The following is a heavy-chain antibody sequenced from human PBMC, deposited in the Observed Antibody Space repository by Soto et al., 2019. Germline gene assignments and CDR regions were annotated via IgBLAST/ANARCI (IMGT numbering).Heavy chain of an antibody. CDR3: ASEVTGRFDY. V-gene: IGHV1-8*01. CDR2: MNPNSGNT. J-gene: IGHJ4*02. D-gene: IGHD1-20*01. CDR1: GYTFTSYD. Sequence: QVQLVQSGAEVKKPGASVKVSCKASGYTFTSYDINWVRQATGQGLEWMGWMNPNSGNTAYAQKFQGRATMTRNTSISTAYMELSSLRSEDTAVSYWASEVTGRFDYWGQGTLVTVSS.